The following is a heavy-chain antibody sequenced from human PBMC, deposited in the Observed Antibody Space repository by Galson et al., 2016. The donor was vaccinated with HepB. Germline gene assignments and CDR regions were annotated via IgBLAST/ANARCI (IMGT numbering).Heavy chain of an antibody. J-gene: IGHJ4*02. CDR2: IYSGGGT. CDR1: GFTVSGNY. CDR3: ARVSSGLRGFDY. V-gene: IGHV3-53*01. D-gene: IGHD5-12*01. Sequence: SLRLSCAASGFTVSGNYLAWVRQAPGRAPECVSIIYSGGGTYYADSVKGRFTISRDSSKNTMYLQMNSLRVEDTAVYFCARVSSGLRGFDYWGQGTLVTVSS.